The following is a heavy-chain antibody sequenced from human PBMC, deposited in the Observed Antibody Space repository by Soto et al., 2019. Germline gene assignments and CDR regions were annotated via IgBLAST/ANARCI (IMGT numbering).Heavy chain of an antibody. CDR1: GYTFTKFH. D-gene: IGHD1-26*01. CDR3: ASGVGATWGYYYYYGMDV. CDR2: INASNGNT. J-gene: IGHJ6*02. Sequence: GASVKVSCKASGYTFTKFHIHWVRQAPGQGLEWMGRINASNGNTSYAQRFQGRVTMTTDTSTSTVYMELRSLRSDDTAVYYCASGVGATWGYYYYYGMDVWGQGTTVTVSS. V-gene: IGHV1-18*01.